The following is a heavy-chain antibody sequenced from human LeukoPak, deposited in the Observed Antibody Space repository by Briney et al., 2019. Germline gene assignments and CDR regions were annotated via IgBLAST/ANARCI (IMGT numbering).Heavy chain of an antibody. D-gene: IGHD1-26*01. V-gene: IGHV1-2*02. CDR1: GYTFTSYD. CDR2: MNPNSGGT. J-gene: IGHJ4*02. CDR3: ARDLRDYSGSYSGLVPNDY. Sequence: VASVKVSCKASGYTFTSYDINWVRQATGQGLEWMGWMNPNSGGTNHAQKFQGRVTMTRDTSTSTAYRELSRLRSDDTAVYYCARDLRDYSGSYSGLVPNDYWGQGTLVTVSS.